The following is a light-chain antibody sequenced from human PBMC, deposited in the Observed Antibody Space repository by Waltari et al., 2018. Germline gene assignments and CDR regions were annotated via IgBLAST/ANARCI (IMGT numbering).Light chain of an antibody. Sequence: SYELTQPPSVSVSPGQTARITCSGDALSKKYAYWYQQKSGQAPVLVIYEDNKRPSGCPGRFAGSSSGTMANLTITGAQVEDEADYYCYSTDGSGNHRVFGGGTKVTVL. CDR3: YSTDGSGNHRV. CDR1: ALSKKY. CDR2: EDN. J-gene: IGLJ2*01. V-gene: IGLV3-10*01.